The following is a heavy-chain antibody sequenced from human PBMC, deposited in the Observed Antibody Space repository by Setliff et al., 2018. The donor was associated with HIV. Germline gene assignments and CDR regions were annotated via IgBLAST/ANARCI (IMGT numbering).Heavy chain of an antibody. V-gene: IGHV4-38-2*01. D-gene: IGHD3-10*01. CDR2: VYHSGST. CDR3: ARHPPPEVRGDVTDY. Sequence: SETLSLTCEVSGYFISSGYYWGWIRQPPGKGLEWIGTVYHSGSTYYNPSLKSRVTISVDTSENQFSLKLSSVSAADTAVYYCARHPPPEVRGDVTDYWGQGTLVTVSS. J-gene: IGHJ4*02. CDR1: GYFISSGYY.